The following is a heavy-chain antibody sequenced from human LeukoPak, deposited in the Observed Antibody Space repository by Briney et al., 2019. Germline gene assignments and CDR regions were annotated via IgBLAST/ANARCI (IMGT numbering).Heavy chain of an antibody. Sequence: SETLSLTCTVSGGSISSRSYYWGWIRQPPGKGLEWIGSIYYSGSTYYNPSLKSRVTISVDTSKNQFSLKLSSVTAADTAVYYCARHRSDIVVVLAAVDYWGQGTLVTVSS. D-gene: IGHD2-2*01. J-gene: IGHJ4*02. CDR2: IYYSGST. CDR1: GGSISSRSYY. CDR3: ARHRSDIVVVLAAVDY. V-gene: IGHV4-39*01.